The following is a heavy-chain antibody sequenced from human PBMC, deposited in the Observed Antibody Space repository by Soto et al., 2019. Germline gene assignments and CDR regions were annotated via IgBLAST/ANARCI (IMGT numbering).Heavy chain of an antibody. D-gene: IGHD2-2*01. J-gene: IGHJ6*02. CDR2: IIPISGTA. CDR3: ARSQGSSTSLEIYYYYYYGMDV. CDR1: GGTFSSYA. Sequence: QVQLVQSRAEVKKPGSSVKVSCKASGGTFSSYAISWVRQAPGQGLEGMGGIIPISGTANYAQKFQGRVTITADESTSTAYMELSSLRSEDTAVYYCARSQGSSTSLEIYYYYYYGMDVWGQGTTVTVSS. V-gene: IGHV1-69*01.